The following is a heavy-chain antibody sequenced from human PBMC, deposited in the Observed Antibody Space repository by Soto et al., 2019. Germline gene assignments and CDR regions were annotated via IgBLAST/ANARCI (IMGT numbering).Heavy chain of an antibody. D-gene: IGHD4-17*01. Sequence: SETLSLTCAVSGGSISSGGYSWSWIRQPPGKGLEWIGYIYHSGSTYYNPSLKSRVTISVDRSKNQFSLKLSYVTAADTAVYYCARGTVTSRFDYWGQGTLVTVSS. CDR1: GGSISSGGYS. CDR2: IYHSGST. J-gene: IGHJ4*02. CDR3: ARGTVTSRFDY. V-gene: IGHV4-30-2*01.